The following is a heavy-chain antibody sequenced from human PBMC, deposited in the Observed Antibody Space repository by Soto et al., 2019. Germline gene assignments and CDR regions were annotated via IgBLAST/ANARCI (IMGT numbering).Heavy chain of an antibody. CDR3: AKRPLATVFGVAGNRFDP. Sequence: GGSLRLSCAASGFTFSTYAMTWVRQAPGKGLEWVSGISGSGGSTYYADSVKGRFTISSDNSKTTLYLQMNSLRAEDTDVYYCAKRPLATVFGVAGNRFDPWGQGTLVTVSS. J-gene: IGHJ5*02. V-gene: IGHV3-23*01. CDR1: GFTFSTYA. D-gene: IGHD3-3*01. CDR2: ISGSGGST.